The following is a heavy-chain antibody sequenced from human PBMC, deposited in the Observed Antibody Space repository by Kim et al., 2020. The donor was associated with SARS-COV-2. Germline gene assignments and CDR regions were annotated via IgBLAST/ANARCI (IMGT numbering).Heavy chain of an antibody. V-gene: IGHV4-34*01. CDR3: ARGAVVVVIATNPYWYFDL. Sequence: SETLSLTCAVYGGSFSGYYWSWIRQPPGKGLEWIGEINHSGSTNYNPSLKSRVTISVDTSKNQFSLKLSSVTAADTAVYYCARGAVVVVIATNPYWYFDLWGRGTLVTVSS. D-gene: IGHD2-21*01. J-gene: IGHJ2*01. CDR2: INHSGST. CDR1: GGSFSGYY.